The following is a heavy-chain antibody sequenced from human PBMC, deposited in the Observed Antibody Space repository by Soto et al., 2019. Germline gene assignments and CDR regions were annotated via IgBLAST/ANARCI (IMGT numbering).Heavy chain of an antibody. Sequence: SETLSLTCTVSGGSISSGGYYWSWIRQHPGKGLEWIGYIYYSGSTYYNPSLKSRVTISVDTSKNQFSLKLSSVTAADTAVYYCARVAIPPYYYYGMDVWGQGTTVTVSS. J-gene: IGHJ6*02. CDR1: GGSISSGGYY. CDR3: ARVAIPPYYYYGMDV. V-gene: IGHV4-31*03. CDR2: IYYSGST.